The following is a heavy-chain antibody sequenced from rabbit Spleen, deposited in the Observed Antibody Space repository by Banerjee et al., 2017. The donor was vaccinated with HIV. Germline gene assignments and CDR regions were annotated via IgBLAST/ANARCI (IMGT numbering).Heavy chain of an antibody. V-gene: IGHV1S45*01. CDR1: GFDLSSYYY. CDR2: IDSGSSGFT. Sequence: QEQLEESGGGLVKSEGSLTLTCKASGFDLSSYYYMCWVRQAPGKGLEWIACIDSGSSGFTYFASWAKGRFTISKTSSTTVTLQMTSLTAADTATYFCARDSGSSFSSYGMDLWGPGTLVTVS. D-gene: IGHD8-1*01. J-gene: IGHJ6*01. CDR3: ARDSGSSFSSYGMDL.